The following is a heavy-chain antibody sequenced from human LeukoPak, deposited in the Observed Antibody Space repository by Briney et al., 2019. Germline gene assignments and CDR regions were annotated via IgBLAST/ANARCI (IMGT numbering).Heavy chain of an antibody. D-gene: IGHD3-10*01. CDR1: GGSISSVTYY. CDR3: ARAAPLWFGELLF. V-gene: IGHV4-39*07. Sequence: SETLSLTCTVSGGSISSVTYYWGWIRQPPGKGLEWIGSVSYSGSTYYNPSLKSRVTISVDTSKNHFSLKLSSVTAADTAVYYCARAAPLWFGELLFWGLGTLVTVSS. CDR2: VSYSGST. J-gene: IGHJ4*02.